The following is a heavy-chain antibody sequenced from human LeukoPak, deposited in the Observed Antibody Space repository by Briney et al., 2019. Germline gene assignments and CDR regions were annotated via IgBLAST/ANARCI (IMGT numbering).Heavy chain of an antibody. CDR1: GYTFTSYD. V-gene: IGHV1-8*01. J-gene: IGHJ6*02. Sequence: ASVKVSCKASGYTFTSYDINWVRQATGQGLEWMGWMNPNSGNTGYAQKFQGRVTMTRNTSISTAYMGLSSLRSEDTAVYYCASGGGMRQWLVLYYYGMDVWGQGTTVTVSS. D-gene: IGHD6-19*01. CDR2: MNPNSGNT. CDR3: ASGGGMRQWLVLYYYGMDV.